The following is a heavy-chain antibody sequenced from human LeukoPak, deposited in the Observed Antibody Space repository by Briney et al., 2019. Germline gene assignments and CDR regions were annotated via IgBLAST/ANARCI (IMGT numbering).Heavy chain of an antibody. J-gene: IGHJ6*03. CDR2: INHSGST. D-gene: IGHD2-2*01. CDR1: GGSISSYY. V-gene: IGHV4-34*01. CDR3: ASLLKSTSCTTKVCYYYYYMDV. Sequence: SETLSLTCTVSGGSISSYYWSWIRQPPGKGLEWIGEINHSGSTNYNPSLKSRVTISVGTSKNQFSLKLSSVTAADTAVYYCASLLKSTSCTTKVCYYYYYMDVWGKGTTVTVSS.